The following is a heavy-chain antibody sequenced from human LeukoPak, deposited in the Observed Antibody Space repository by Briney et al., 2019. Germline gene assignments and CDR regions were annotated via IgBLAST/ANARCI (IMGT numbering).Heavy chain of an antibody. J-gene: IGHJ5*02. V-gene: IGHV1-2*06. D-gene: IGHD2-2*01. CDR3: ARDPMRRDIVVVPAANNWFDP. Sequence: ASVKVSCKASGYIFTDYYMHWVRQAPGQELGWMGRINPNSGGTNYAQKFQGRVTMTRDTSISTAYMELSRLRSDDTAVYYCARDPMRRDIVVVPAANNWFDPWGQGTLVTVSS. CDR2: INPNSGGT. CDR1: GYIFTDYY.